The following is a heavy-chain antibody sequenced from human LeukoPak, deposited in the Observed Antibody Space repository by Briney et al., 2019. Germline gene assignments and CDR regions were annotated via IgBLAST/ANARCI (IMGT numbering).Heavy chain of an antibody. CDR1: GFTFSSYA. V-gene: IGHV3-23*01. CDR2: ISGSGGST. Sequence: GGSLRLSCAASGFTFSSYAMSWVRQAPGKGLEWVSAISGSGGSTYYADSVKGRFTISRDNAKNSLYLQMNSLRAEDTAVYYCAYLNSHAFDIWGQGTVVTVSS. J-gene: IGHJ3*02. CDR3: AYLNSHAFDI. D-gene: IGHD1-7*01.